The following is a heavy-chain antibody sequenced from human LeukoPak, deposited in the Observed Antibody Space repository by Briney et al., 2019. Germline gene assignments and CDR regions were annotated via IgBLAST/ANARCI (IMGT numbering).Heavy chain of an antibody. CDR1: GGTFSSYA. CDR2: IIPIFGTA. Sequence: ASVKVSCKASGGTFSSYAISWARQAPGQGLGWMGRIIPIFGTANYAQKFQGRVTITADKSTSTAYMELSSLRSEDTAVYYCARENVLYYYDSSGYPNWFDPWGQGTLVTVSS. CDR3: ARENVLYYYDSSGYPNWFDP. V-gene: IGHV1-69*06. J-gene: IGHJ5*02. D-gene: IGHD3-22*01.